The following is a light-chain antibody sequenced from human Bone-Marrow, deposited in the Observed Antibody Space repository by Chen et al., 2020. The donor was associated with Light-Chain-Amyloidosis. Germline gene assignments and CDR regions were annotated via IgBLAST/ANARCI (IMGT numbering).Light chain of an antibody. CDR3: QVWDSSSDHVV. Sequence: SYVLTQPPSVSVAPGKTARCTCGGNHIGSKTVHWYQQNPGQAPVLVIYYDSDRPSGIPERFSGSKSGNTATLTISRVEAGDEADYYCQVWDSSSDHVVFGGGTKLTVL. CDR1: HIGSKT. V-gene: IGLV3-21*04. CDR2: YDS. J-gene: IGLJ2*01.